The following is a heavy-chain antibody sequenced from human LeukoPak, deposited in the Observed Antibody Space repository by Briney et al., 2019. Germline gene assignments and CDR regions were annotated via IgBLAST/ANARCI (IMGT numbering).Heavy chain of an antibody. CDR1: GGSFSGYY. D-gene: IGHD6-13*01. CDR2: INHSGST. V-gene: IGHV4-34*01. CDR3: ASRGYLAAAGTGNLDY. Sequence: SETLSLTCAVYGGSFSGYYWSWIRQPPGKGLEWIGEINHSGSTNYNPSLKSRVTISVDTSKNQFSLKLSSATAADTAVYYCASRGYLAAAGTGNLDYWGQGTLVTVSS. J-gene: IGHJ4*02.